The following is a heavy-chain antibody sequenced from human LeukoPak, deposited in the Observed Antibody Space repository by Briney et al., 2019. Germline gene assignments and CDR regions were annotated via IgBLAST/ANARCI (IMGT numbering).Heavy chain of an antibody. V-gene: IGHV3-33*08. J-gene: IGHJ4*02. CDR3: ARDHVAGMQWLAQFDY. D-gene: IGHD6-19*01. Sequence: PGGSLRLSCAASGFTFSSYAMSWVRQAPGKGLEWVAVIWYDGSNKYYADSVKGRFTISRDNSKNTLYLQMNSLRAEDTAVYYCARDHVAGMQWLAQFDYWGQGTLVTVSS. CDR2: IWYDGSNK. CDR1: GFTFSSYA.